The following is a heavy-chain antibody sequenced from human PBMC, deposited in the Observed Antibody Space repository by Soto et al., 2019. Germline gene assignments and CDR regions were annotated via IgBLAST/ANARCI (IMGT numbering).Heavy chain of an antibody. CDR3: VSFSGSYTRGLDS. J-gene: IGHJ4*02. D-gene: IGHD1-26*01. CDR2: SRNKANSYST. Sequence: EVQLVESGGGLVQPGGSLRLSCAASGFTFSDHYMDWVRQAPGKGLEWVGRSRNKANSYSTEYAASVKGRFTISRDESKDSLYLQINSLKTEDSVVYYCVSFSGSYTRGLDSCGPGALVTVSS. V-gene: IGHV3-72*01. CDR1: GFTFSDHY.